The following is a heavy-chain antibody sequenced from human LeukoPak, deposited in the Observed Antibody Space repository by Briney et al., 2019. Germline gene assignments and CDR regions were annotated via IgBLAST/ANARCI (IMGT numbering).Heavy chain of an antibody. J-gene: IGHJ4*02. CDR2: INHSGST. V-gene: IGHV4-39*01. Sequence: SETLSLTCTVSGGSISSSSYYWGWIRQPPGKGLEWIGEINHSGSTNYNPSLKSRVTISVDTSKNQFSLKLSSVTAADTAVYYCASYFWRTYWGQGTLVTVSS. D-gene: IGHD3-3*01. CDR3: ASYFWRTY. CDR1: GGSISSSSYY.